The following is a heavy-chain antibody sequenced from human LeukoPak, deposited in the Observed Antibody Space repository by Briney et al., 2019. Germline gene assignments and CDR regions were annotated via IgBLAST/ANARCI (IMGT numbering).Heavy chain of an antibody. V-gene: IGHV4-34*01. CDR1: GGSFSGYC. CDR3: ARGDIVVVPAAIHTRPFDY. CDR2: INHSGST. J-gene: IGHJ4*02. D-gene: IGHD2-2*02. Sequence: SETLSLTCAVYGGSFSGYCWSWIRQPPGKGLEWIGEINHSGSTNYNPSLKSRVTISVDTSKNQFSLKLSSVTAADTAVYYCARGDIVVVPAAIHTRPFDYWGQGTLVTVSS.